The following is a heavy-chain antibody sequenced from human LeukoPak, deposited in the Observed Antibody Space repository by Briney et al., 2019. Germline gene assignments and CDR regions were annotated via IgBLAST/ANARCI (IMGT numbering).Heavy chain of an antibody. J-gene: IGHJ4*02. D-gene: IGHD3-16*02. V-gene: IGHV3-15*01. CDR2: IKSKTDGGTT. CDR3: ATDSSMITFGGVIVRDY. Sequence: PGGSLRLSCAASGFTFSNAWMSWVRQAPGKGLEWVGRIKSKTDGGTTDYAAPVKGRFTISRDDSKNTLYLQMNSLKTEDTAVYYCATDSSMITFGGVIVRDYWGQGTLVTVSS. CDR1: GFTFSNAW.